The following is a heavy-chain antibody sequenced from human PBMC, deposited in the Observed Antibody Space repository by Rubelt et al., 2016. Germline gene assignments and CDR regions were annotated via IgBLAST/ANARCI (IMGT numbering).Heavy chain of an antibody. Sequence: QVQLQQWGAGLLKPSETLSLTCAVYGGSFSGYYWSWIRQPPGKGLEWIWEITHSGSTNYNPSVRRLVSMSVDTSKNQFSLRLSSVTAADTAVYYWARPPPRWAVDYYYGMDVWGQGTTVTVSS. CDR2: ITHSGST. V-gene: IGHV4-34*01. CDR1: GGSFSGYY. D-gene: IGHD4-23*01. J-gene: IGHJ6*02. CDR3: ARPPPRWAVDYYYGMDV.